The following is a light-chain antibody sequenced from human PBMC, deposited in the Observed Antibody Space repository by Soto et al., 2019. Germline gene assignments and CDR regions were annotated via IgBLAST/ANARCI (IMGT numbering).Light chain of an antibody. V-gene: IGLV1-44*01. CDR3: SAWDDSLNGVV. J-gene: IGLJ2*01. CDR2: SNN. CDR1: SSNIGSNT. Sequence: QSVLTQPPSPSGTPGQRVIISCSGSSSNIGSNTVNWYQQLPGTAPKLLIYSNNQRPSGVPDRFSGSKSGTSASLAISGLQSEDEADYYCSAWDDSLNGVVFGGGTQLTVL.